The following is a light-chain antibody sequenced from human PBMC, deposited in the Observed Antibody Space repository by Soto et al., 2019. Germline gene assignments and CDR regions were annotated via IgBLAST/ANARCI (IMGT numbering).Light chain of an antibody. V-gene: IGLV1-44*01. CDR2: SNN. J-gene: IGLJ2*01. CDR1: RSNIGSNT. Sequence: QSVLTHPPSASGTPGQRVTISCSGSRSNIGSNTVYWYQQLPGTAPKLLIYSNNQRPSGVPDRFSGSKSGTSASLAISGLLSEDEADYYCAAWDDSPNGVVFGGGTKLTVL. CDR3: AAWDDSPNGVV.